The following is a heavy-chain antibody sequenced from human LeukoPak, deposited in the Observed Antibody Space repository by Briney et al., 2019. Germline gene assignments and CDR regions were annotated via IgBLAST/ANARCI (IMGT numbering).Heavy chain of an antibody. CDR2: IIPIFGTA. CDR3: ARVETMVRGEDFDY. CDR1: GGTFSSYA. V-gene: IGHV1-69*13. D-gene: IGHD3-10*01. J-gene: IGHJ4*02. Sequence: ASVKVSCKASGGTFSSYAISWVRQAPGQGLEWMGGIIPIFGTANYAQKFQGRVTITADESTSTAYMELSSLRSEDTAVYYCARVETMVRGEDFDYWGQGTLVTVSS.